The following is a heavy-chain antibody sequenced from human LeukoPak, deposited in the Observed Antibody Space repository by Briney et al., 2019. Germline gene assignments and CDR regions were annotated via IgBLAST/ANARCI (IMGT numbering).Heavy chain of an antibody. CDR3: ARVGRDCSSINCYWEDWFDP. V-gene: IGHV1-18*01. J-gene: IGHJ5*02. D-gene: IGHD2-2*01. CDR1: GYTFTSYG. Sequence: GASVKVSCKASGYTFTSYGISWVRQAPGQGLEWMGWISAYNGNTNYAQKLQGRVTMTTDTATSTAYMELRSLGSDDTALYYCARVGRDCSSINCYWEDWFDPWGQGTLVIVSS. CDR2: ISAYNGNT.